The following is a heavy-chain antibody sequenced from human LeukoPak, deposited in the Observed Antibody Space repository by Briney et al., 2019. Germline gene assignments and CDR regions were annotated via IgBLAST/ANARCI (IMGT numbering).Heavy chain of an antibody. V-gene: IGHV4-31*03. CDR1: GGFISSGGYY. J-gene: IGHJ3*02. CDR2: IYYSGST. Sequence: PSETLSLTCTVSGGFISSGGYYWSWIRQHPGKGLEWIGYIYYSGSTYYNPSLKSRVTISGDMSKNQFSLKLSSVTAADTAVYYCARVRISMVRGFSYDVFDIWGQGTRVTVSS. CDR3: ARVRISMVRGFSYDVFDI. D-gene: IGHD3-10*01.